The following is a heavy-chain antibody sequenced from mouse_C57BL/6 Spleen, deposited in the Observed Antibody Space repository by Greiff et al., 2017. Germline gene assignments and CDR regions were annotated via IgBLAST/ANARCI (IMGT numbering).Heavy chain of an antibody. D-gene: IGHD1-1*01. CDR3: ARPHYYGTSAWFAY. CDR2: IYPGSGST. Sequence: VQLQQPGAELVKPGASVKMSCKASGYTFTSYWITWVKQRPGQGLEWIGDIYPGSGSTNYNEKFKSKATLTVDTSSSTAYMQLSSLTSEDSAVXYCARPHYYGTSAWFAYWGQGTLVTVSA. J-gene: IGHJ3*01. CDR1: GYTFTSYW. V-gene: IGHV1-55*01.